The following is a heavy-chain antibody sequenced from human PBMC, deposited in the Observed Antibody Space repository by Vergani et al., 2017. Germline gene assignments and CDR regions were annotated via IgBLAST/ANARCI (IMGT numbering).Heavy chain of an antibody. CDR2: IIPIFGTA. Sequence: QVQLVQSGAEVKKPGSSVKVSCKASGGTFSSYAISWVRQAPGQGLEWMGRIIPIFGTANYAQKFQGRVTITADKSTSTAYMELSSLRSEDTAVYYCARVYNWNYYYYYGMDVWGQGTTVTVSS. V-gene: IGHV1-69*14. D-gene: IGHD1-20*01. CDR1: GGTFSSYA. CDR3: ARVYNWNYYYYYGMDV. J-gene: IGHJ6*02.